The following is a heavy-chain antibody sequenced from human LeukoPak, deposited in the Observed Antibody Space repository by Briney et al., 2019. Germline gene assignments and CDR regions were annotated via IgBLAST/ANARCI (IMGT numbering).Heavy chain of an antibody. V-gene: IGHV4-59*08. CDR3: ARRNTADASIDF. CDR1: GGSIIGHW. CDR2: IFYSGGST. J-gene: IGHJ4*02. Sequence: SETLSPTCTVSGGSIIGHWWSWIRQPPGKGLEWIGDIFYSGGSTNYNPSLKSRLTMSLDTSKNQFSLKLTSVTAADTAMHYCARRNTADASIDFWGQGTLVTASS. D-gene: IGHD2/OR15-2a*01.